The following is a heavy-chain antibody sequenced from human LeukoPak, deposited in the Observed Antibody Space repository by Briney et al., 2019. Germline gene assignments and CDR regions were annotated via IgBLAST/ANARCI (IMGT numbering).Heavy chain of an antibody. J-gene: IGHJ4*02. Sequence: SVKVSCKASGYTFTSYGISWVRQAPGQGLEWMGRIIPILGIANYAQKFQGRVTITADKSTSTAYMELSSLRSEDTAVYYCARDFIDYKGADYWGQGTLVTVSS. CDR1: GYTFTSYG. V-gene: IGHV1-69*04. D-gene: IGHD4-11*01. CDR3: ARDFIDYKGADY. CDR2: IIPILGIA.